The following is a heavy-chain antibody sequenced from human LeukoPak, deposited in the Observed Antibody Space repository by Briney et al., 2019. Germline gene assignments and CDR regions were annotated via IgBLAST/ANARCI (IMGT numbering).Heavy chain of an antibody. D-gene: IGHD2-2*01. CDR3: ARDLPTANFDY. Sequence: GGSLRLSCVGSGSTFDNYGMYWVRQSPGKGLEWVSGSNWNGGSTAYADSVKGRFTISRDNAKNSLYLQMNSLRAEDTAVYYCARDLPTANFDYWGQGTLVTVSS. J-gene: IGHJ4*02. V-gene: IGHV3-20*04. CDR2: SNWNGGST. CDR1: GSTFDNYG.